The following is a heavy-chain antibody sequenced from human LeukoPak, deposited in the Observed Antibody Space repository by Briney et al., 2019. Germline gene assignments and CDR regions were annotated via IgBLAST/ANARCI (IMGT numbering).Heavy chain of an antibody. CDR1: GGSFSGYY. CDR2: INHSGST. D-gene: IGHD3-10*01. V-gene: IGHV4-34*01. CDR3: AGTNYGSGSYYN. J-gene: IGHJ4*02. Sequence: SETLSLTCAVYGGSFSGYYWSWIRQPPGKGLEWIGEINHSGSTNYNPSLKSRVTISVDTSENQFSLKLSSVTAADTAVYYCAGTNYGSGSYYNGGQGTLVTVSS.